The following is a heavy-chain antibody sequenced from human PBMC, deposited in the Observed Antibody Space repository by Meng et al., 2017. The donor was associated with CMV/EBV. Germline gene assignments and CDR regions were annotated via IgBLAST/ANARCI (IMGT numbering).Heavy chain of an antibody. CDR1: GGSISSGGYY. Sequence: SETLSLTCTVSGGSISSGGYYWSWIRQHPGKGLEWIGYIYYSGSTYYNPSLKSRVTISVDTSKNQFSLKLSSVTAAATAVYYCARGEWSRGQYQLQIARCYYYGMDVWGQGTTVTVSS. V-gene: IGHV4-31*03. D-gene: IGHD2-2*01. J-gene: IGHJ6*02. CDR2: IYYSGST. CDR3: ARGEWSRGQYQLQIARCYYYGMDV.